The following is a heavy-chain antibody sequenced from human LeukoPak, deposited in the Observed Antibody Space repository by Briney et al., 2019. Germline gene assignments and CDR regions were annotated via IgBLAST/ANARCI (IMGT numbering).Heavy chain of an antibody. CDR2: INSDGGST. V-gene: IGHV3-74*01. CDR3: ARDPDRIVGANFDI. J-gene: IGHJ3*02. D-gene: IGHD1-26*01. Sequence: PGGSLRLSCAASGFTFSSYWMHWVRHVPGKGLVWVSRINSDGGSTNYADSVKGRFTISRDNAKNTLYLQMNSLRAEDTAVYYCARDPDRIVGANFDIWGQGTMVTVSS. CDR1: GFTFSSYW.